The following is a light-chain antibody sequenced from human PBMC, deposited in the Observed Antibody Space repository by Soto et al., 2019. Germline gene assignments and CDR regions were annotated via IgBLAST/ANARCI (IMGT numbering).Light chain of an antibody. Sequence: EIVLTQSPGTLSLSPGERATLSCRASQSISSRYLAWYQQKPGQAPRLLIDGASSRATGIPDRFSGSGSGTDFTLTISRLEPEDFAVYYCQQYGSSPPFTFGPGTKVDIK. CDR2: GAS. V-gene: IGKV3-20*01. CDR3: QQYGSSPPFT. CDR1: QSISSRY. J-gene: IGKJ3*01.